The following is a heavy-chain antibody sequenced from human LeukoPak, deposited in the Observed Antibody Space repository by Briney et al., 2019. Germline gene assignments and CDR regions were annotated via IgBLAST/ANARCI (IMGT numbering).Heavy chain of an antibody. CDR3: ARDPAGPGIYYDY. V-gene: IGHV3-48*01. CDR2: ISSGGGTI. Sequence: GGSLSLSCVASGFTFITYSMNWVRQAPGKGLEWISYISSGGGTIHYADSVKGRFTISRDNAKNSLYLQMDSLRAEDTAVYYCARDPAGPGIYYDYWGQGTLVTVSS. D-gene: IGHD3-10*01. CDR1: GFTFITYS. J-gene: IGHJ4*02.